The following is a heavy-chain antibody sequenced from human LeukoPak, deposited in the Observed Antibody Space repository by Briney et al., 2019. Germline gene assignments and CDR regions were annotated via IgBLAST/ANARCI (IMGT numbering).Heavy chain of an antibody. Sequence: SETLSLTCTVSGGSISSYYWSWIRQPPGKGLEWIGYIYYSGSTNYNPPLKSRVTISVDTSKNQFSLKLSSVTAADTAVYYCARGGGYYYMDVWGKGTTVTVSS. CDR3: ARGGGYYYMDV. V-gene: IGHV4-59*01. CDR1: GGSISSYY. D-gene: IGHD3-16*01. J-gene: IGHJ6*03. CDR2: IYYSGST.